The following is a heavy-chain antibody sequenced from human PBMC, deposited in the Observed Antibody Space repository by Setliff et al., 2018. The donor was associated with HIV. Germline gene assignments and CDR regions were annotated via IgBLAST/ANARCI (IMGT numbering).Heavy chain of an antibody. Sequence: SETLSLTCTVPNGSINSGSYYWSWIRQPAGKRLEWIGRTYTSENTNYNPSFKSRVTISVDVSKNQFYLKLSSVTAADTAVYYCAREYSSSSANWYFDLWGRGTLVTVSS. D-gene: IGHD6-6*01. CDR1: NGSINSGSYY. CDR3: AREYSSSSANWYFDL. V-gene: IGHV4-61*02. J-gene: IGHJ2*01. CDR2: TYTSENT.